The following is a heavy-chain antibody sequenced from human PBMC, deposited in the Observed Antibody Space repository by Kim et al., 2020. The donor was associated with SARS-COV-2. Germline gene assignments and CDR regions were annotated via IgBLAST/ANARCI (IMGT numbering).Heavy chain of an antibody. CDR1: GGSISSSSYY. V-gene: IGHV4-39*07. CDR2: IYYSGST. CDR3: ARDPAAPTRLGELSAGFDP. D-gene: IGHD3-10*01. J-gene: IGHJ5*02. Sequence: SETLSLTCTVSGGSISSSSYYWGWIRQPPGKGLEWIGSIYYSGSTYYNPSLKSRVTISVDTSKNQFSLKLSSVTAADTAVYYCARDPAAPTRLGELSAGFDPWGQRTLVTVSS.